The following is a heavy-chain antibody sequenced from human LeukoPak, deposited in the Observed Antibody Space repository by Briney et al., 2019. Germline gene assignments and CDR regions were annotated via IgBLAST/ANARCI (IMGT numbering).Heavy chain of an antibody. CDR2: MYYTGGT. V-gene: IGHV4-39*01. J-gene: IGHJ3*02. D-gene: IGHD3-3*01. CDR3: ARRAPWRQNPTIAFDI. Sequence: SENLSLTCSVSGVSISSSPSYCGWIRQSPGRGLEWIGSMYYTGGTNYNPSLRSRVTMSVDTSKNQFSLHLSSVTAADTAVYYCARRAPWRQNPTIAFDIWGQGTMVTVSS. CDR1: GVSISSSPSY.